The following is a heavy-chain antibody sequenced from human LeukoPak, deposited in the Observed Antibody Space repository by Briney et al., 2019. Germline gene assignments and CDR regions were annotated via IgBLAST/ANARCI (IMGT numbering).Heavy chain of an antibody. D-gene: IGHD4-11*01. CDR1: GFTFRNYA. V-gene: IGHV3-23*01. J-gene: IGHJ5*02. CDR2: VTGSDSGT. CDR3: AKDLTSSYYTAVSS. Sequence: PGESLRLSCAASGFTFRNYAMTWVRQAPGKGLEGVSTVTGSDSGTNYADSVKGRFTISRDNSRNTLYLQMNNLRAEDTAVYFCAKDLTSSYYTAVSSWGQGTLVTVSS.